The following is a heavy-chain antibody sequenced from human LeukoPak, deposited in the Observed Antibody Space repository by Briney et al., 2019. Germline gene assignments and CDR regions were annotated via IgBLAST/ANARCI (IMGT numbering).Heavy chain of an antibody. V-gene: IGHV1-18*01. Sequence: ASVKVSCKASGYTFTSYGISWVRQAPGQGLEWMGWISAYNGNTNYAQKLQGRVTMTTDTSTSTAYMELRSLRSDDTAVYYCARVEYEGATTGWFDSWGQGTLVTVSS. CDR2: ISAYNGNT. CDR1: GYTFTSYG. D-gene: IGHD1-26*01. CDR3: ARVEYEGATTGWFDS. J-gene: IGHJ5*01.